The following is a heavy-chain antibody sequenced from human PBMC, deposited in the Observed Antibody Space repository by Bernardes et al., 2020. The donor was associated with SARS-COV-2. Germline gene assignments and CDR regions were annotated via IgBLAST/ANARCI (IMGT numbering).Heavy chain of an antibody. D-gene: IGHD2-2*03. CDR1: GFTFSDYA. Sequence: GGSLRLSCAASGFTFSDYAMTWVRQAPGKGLEWVSTIRHNGGDTFYGDSVKGRFTVSRDNSKNIQHLQMTSLRAEDTAVYYCAKLAGYCSSITCLGWYAWDVWGQGTTVTVSS. J-gene: IGHJ6*02. V-gene: IGHV3-23*01. CDR3: AKLAGYCSSITCLGWYAWDV. CDR2: IRHNGGDT.